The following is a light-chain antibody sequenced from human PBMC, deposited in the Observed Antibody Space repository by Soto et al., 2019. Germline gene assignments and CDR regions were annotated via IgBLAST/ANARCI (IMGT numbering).Light chain of an antibody. CDR3: QQYGSSPIT. Sequence: EIVLTQSPGTLSLSPGERATLSCRASQSVTSSYLAWYQQKPGQTPRLLISGASSRATGIPDRFSGSGSGTDFTLTISGLEPEDFAVYYCQQYGSSPITFGQGTRLEIK. CDR2: GAS. J-gene: IGKJ5*01. CDR1: QSVTSSY. V-gene: IGKV3-20*01.